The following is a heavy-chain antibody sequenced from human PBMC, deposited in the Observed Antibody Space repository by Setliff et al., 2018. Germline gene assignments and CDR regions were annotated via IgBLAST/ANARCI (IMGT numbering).Heavy chain of an antibody. CDR3: ARGYYNFWSGYFEGGWFDP. J-gene: IGHJ5*02. Sequence: ASVKVSCKASGYTFTGYYMHWVRQAPGQGLEWMGWINPNSGGTNYAQKFQGRVTMTRDTSISTAYMELSRLRSDDTAVYYCARGYYNFWSGYFEGGWFDPWGQGTLVTVSS. CDR1: GYTFTGYY. D-gene: IGHD3-3*01. CDR2: INPNSGGT. V-gene: IGHV1-2*02.